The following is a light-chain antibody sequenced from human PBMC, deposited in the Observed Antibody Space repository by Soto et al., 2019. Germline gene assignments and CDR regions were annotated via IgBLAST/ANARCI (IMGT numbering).Light chain of an antibody. V-gene: IGKV1-5*01. CDR2: GAS. J-gene: IGKJ2*01. Sequence: DIQMTQSPSTLSASVGDRVTITCRASQSISTWLAWYQQKPGKAPKLLISGASSLESGVPSRFSGSGSGTEFTLTISSLQPDDFATYDCQQYDSYSYTFGQGTKLEIK. CDR3: QQYDSYSYT. CDR1: QSISTW.